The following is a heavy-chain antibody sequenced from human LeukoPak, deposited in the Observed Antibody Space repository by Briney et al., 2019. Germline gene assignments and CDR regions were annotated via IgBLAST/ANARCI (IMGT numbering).Heavy chain of an antibody. D-gene: IGHD3-3*01. Sequence: SETLSLTCAVYGGSFSGYYWSWIRQPPGKGLEWIGEINHSGSTNYNPSLKSRVTISVDTSKNQFSLKLSSVTAADTAVYYCARDVAIYYYYGMDVWAKGPRSPSP. CDR3: ARDVAIYYYYGMDV. CDR2: INHSGST. V-gene: IGHV4-34*01. CDR1: GGSFSGYY. J-gene: IGHJ6*02.